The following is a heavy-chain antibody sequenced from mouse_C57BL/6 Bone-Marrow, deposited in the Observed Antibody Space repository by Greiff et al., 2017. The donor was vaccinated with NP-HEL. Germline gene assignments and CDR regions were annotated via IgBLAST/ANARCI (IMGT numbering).Heavy chain of an antibody. CDR1: GYTFTSYW. Sequence: VQLQQPGAELVMPGASVKLSCKASGYTFTSYWMHWVKQRPGQGLEWIGEIDPSDSYTNYNQKFKGKSTLTVDQSSSTAYMQLSSLTSEDSAVYYCARELIYYDYDDYAMDYWGQGTSVTVSS. CDR2: IDPSDSYT. D-gene: IGHD2-4*01. J-gene: IGHJ4*01. V-gene: IGHV1-69*01. CDR3: ARELIYYDYDDYAMDY.